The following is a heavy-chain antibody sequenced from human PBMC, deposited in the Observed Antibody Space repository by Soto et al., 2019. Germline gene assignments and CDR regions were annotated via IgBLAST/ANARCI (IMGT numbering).Heavy chain of an antibody. D-gene: IGHD1-20*01. CDR3: AKDAVPYNGKWDWFDS. Sequence: DVQLLESGGGLVQPGGSLTLSCAASRFTFSDFAMSWVRQAPGKGLECVSSIGGGGTDTYYADSVKGRFTISRDNSKNTLYLQMDSLRDEDTAVYYCAKDAVPYNGKWDWFDSWGQGTLVIVSS. J-gene: IGHJ5*01. V-gene: IGHV3-23*01. CDR2: IGGGGTDT. CDR1: RFTFSDFA.